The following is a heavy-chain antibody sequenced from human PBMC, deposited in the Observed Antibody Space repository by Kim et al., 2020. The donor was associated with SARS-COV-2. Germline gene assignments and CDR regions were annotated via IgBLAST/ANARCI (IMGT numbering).Heavy chain of an antibody. CDR3: ARMVRGVIMSPPYYYGMDV. CDR2: INHSGSS. V-gene: IGHV4-34*01. CDR1: GGSFSGYY. D-gene: IGHD3-10*01. Sequence: SETLSLTCAVYGGSFSGYYWSWIRQPPGKGLEWIGEINHSGSSNYNPSLKSRVTISVDTSKNQFSLKLSSVTAADTAVYYCARMVRGVIMSPPYYYGMDVWGQGTTVTVSS. J-gene: IGHJ6*02.